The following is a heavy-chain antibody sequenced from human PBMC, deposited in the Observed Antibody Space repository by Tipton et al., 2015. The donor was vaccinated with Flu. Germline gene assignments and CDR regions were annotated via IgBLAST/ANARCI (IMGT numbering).Heavy chain of an antibody. V-gene: IGHV4-39*01. CDR1: GGSISSGRYY. Sequence: TLSLTCTVSGGSISSGRYYWGWIRQPPGKGLEWIGSIYYSGSTYYNPSLKSRVSISVDTSRNQLSLRLNSVTAADTAVYYCARLHRDVAYCVGDCWVDHWGQGTLVTVSS. CDR2: IYYSGST. CDR3: ARLHRDVAYCVGDCWVDH. J-gene: IGHJ4*02. D-gene: IGHD2-21*01.